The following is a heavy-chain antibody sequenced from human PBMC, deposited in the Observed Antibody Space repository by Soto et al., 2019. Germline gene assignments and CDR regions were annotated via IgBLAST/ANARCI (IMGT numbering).Heavy chain of an antibody. J-gene: IGHJ6*02. CDR2: ISYDSDTI. V-gene: IGHV3-48*02. D-gene: IGHD3-3*01. CDR3: ARLYYDYV. CDR1: VFTFGTYS. Sequence: SGWSLRLSCACSVFTFGTYSMNWVRQAAGKGLEWIAYISYDSDTIQYADSVKGRFTISRDNAKNSLYLQMNSLRDEDTAVYYCARLYYDYVWGQGTTVTVSS.